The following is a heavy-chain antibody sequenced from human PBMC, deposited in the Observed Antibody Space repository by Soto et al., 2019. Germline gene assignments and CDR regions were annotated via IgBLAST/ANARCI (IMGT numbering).Heavy chain of an antibody. CDR3: ARDRSRVLQFEY. CDR2: ISYDGSNK. D-gene: IGHD2-15*01. CDR1: GFTXSSYA. J-gene: IGHJ4*02. Sequence: GSLRLSCAASGFTXSSYAMHWVRQAPGKGLEWVAVISYDGSNKYYADSVKGRFTISRDNSKNTLYLQMNSLRAEDTAVYYCARDRSRVLQFEYWGQGTLVTVSS. V-gene: IGHV3-30-3*01.